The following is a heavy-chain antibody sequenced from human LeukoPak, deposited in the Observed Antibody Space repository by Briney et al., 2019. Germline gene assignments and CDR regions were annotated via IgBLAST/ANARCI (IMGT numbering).Heavy chain of an antibody. CDR3: AREGGYLQLRYFDY. CDR1: GGSFSGYS. D-gene: IGHD5-24*01. V-gene: IGHV4-34*01. J-gene: IGHJ4*02. CDR2: INHSGST. Sequence: SETLSLTCAVSGGSFSGYSWSWIRQPPGKGLEWIGEINHSGSTNYNPSLKSRVTISVDTSKNQFSLRLTSVTAADTAVYYCAREGGYLQLRYFDYWGQGTLVTVSS.